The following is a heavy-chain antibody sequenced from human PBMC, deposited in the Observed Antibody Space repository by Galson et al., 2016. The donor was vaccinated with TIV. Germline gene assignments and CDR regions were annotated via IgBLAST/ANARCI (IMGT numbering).Heavy chain of an antibody. Sequence: QSGAEVKKPGESLRISCKTSGYNFTNYWIIWVRQVPGKGLEWVGRIDPEDSYTEYISSFQGLVTISSDQSIATSYLQWGSLTASDTAMYYCARPHYRGGDYWGLGTLVTVSS. CDR3: ARPHYRGGDY. CDR1: GYNFTNYW. V-gene: IGHV5-10-1*01. CDR2: IDPEDSYT. D-gene: IGHD4-23*01. J-gene: IGHJ4*02.